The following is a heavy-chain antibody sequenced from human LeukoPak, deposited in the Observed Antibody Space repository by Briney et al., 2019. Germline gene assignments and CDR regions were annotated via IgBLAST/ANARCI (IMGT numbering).Heavy chain of an antibody. CDR2: IRYDGSNK. CDR3: AKDRGRYELEWLSDLDY. D-gene: IGHD3-3*01. Sequence: PGGSLRLSCAASGFTFSRYWIHWVRQAPGKGLEWVAFIRYDGSNKYYADSVKGRFTISRDNSKNTLYLQMNSLRAEDTAVYYCAKDRGRYELEWLSDLDYWGQGTLVTVSS. V-gene: IGHV3-30*02. CDR1: GFTFSRYW. J-gene: IGHJ4*02.